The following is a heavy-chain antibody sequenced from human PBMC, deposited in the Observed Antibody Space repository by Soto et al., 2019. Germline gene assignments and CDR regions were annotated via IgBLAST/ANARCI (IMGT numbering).Heavy chain of an antibody. CDR1: GGTFSSYA. CDR3: ARDRDNFWSGWDYYGMDV. CDR2: IIPIFGTA. Sequence: GASVKVSCKASGGTFSSYAISWVRQAPGQGLEWMGGIIPIFGTANYAQKFQGRVIMTTETSTSTAYMELRSLRSDDTAVYYCARDRDNFWSGWDYYGMDVWGQGTTVTVSS. V-gene: IGHV1-69*05. J-gene: IGHJ6*02. D-gene: IGHD3-3*01.